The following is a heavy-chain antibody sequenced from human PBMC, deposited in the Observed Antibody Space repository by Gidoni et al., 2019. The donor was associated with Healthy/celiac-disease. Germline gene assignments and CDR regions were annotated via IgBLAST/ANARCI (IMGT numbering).Heavy chain of an antibody. V-gene: IGHV3-23*01. J-gene: IGHJ4*02. CDR3: AKDGYDSSGYYSL. CDR2: ISGSGGST. D-gene: IGHD3-22*01. Sequence: EVQLFESGGGLVQPGGSLRLSCAAYGFPFSSYAMSGVRQAPGKGLEWVSAISGSGGSTYYADSVKGRFTISRDNSKNTLYLQMNSLRAEDTAVYYCAKDGYDSSGYYSLWCQGTLVTVSS. CDR1: GFPFSSYA.